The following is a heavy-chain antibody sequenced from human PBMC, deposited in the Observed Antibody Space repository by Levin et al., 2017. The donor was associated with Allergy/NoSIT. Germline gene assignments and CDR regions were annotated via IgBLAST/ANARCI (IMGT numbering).Heavy chain of an antibody. Sequence: GESLKISCAASGFTFSSYSMNWVRQAPGKGLEWVSSISSSSSYIYYADSVKGRFTISRDNAKNSLYLQMNSLRAEDTAVYYCARAVDIVATIRGYNWFDPWGQGTLVTVSS. CDR1: GFTFSSYS. J-gene: IGHJ5*02. D-gene: IGHD5-12*01. V-gene: IGHV3-21*01. CDR3: ARAVDIVATIRGYNWFDP. CDR2: ISSSSSYI.